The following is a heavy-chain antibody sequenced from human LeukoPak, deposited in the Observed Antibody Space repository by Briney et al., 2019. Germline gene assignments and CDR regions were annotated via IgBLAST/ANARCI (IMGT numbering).Heavy chain of an antibody. CDR1: GFTFSAYY. J-gene: IGHJ4*02. CDR2: ISSGGSMT. V-gene: IGHV3-11*01. D-gene: IGHD2-8*01. CDR3: AREGYGVPFDF. Sequence: GGSLRLSCAASGFTFSAYYMSWIRQAPGPGLDWISYISSGGSMTDYADSVKGRFTISRDNAKNSLYLQMNSLRAEDTAVYYCAREGYGVPFDFWGQGTPVTVSS.